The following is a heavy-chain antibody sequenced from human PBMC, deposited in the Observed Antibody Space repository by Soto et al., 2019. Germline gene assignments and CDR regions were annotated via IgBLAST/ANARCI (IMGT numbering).Heavy chain of an antibody. CDR1: GGSISNNDYY. J-gene: IGHJ6*02. Sequence: QVQLQESGPGLVKPSQTLALTCTVSGGSISNNDYYWSWIRQPPGKGLECIGYIFYSGSTYYNPSLESRITLSVDTSKKQFSLQLSSVTPADTAVYFCARAIFGVVLVRYSMDVWGQGTTVTVSS. CDR2: IFYSGST. CDR3: ARAIFGVVLVRYSMDV. V-gene: IGHV4-30-4*01. D-gene: IGHD3-3*01.